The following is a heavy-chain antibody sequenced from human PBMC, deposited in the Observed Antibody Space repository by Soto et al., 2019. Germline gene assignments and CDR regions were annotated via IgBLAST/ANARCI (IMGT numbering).Heavy chain of an antibody. CDR3: ARDHNSGRYYYYYYGMDV. Sequence: LRLSCAASGFTFSDYYMSWIRQAPGKGLEWVSYISSSGSTIYYADSVKGRFTISRDNAKNSLYLQMNSLRAEDTAVYYCARDHNSGRYYYYYYGMDVWGQGTTVTVSS. CDR2: ISSSGSTI. V-gene: IGHV3-11*01. CDR1: GFTFSDYY. J-gene: IGHJ6*02. D-gene: IGHD5-12*01.